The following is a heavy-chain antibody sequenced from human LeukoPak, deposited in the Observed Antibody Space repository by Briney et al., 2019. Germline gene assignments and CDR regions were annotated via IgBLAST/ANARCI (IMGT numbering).Heavy chain of an antibody. CDR1: GYSFTSYW. CDR3: ARHKYYYDSSGYYSRAFDI. J-gene: IGHJ3*02. CDR2: IYPGDSDT. Sequence: GESLKISCKGSGYSFTSYWIGWVRQMPGKGLEWMGIIYPGDSDTRYSPSFQGQVTISADKSISTAYRQWSSLKASDTDMYYCARHKYYYDSSGYYSRAFDIWGQGTMVTVSS. D-gene: IGHD3-22*01. V-gene: IGHV5-51*01.